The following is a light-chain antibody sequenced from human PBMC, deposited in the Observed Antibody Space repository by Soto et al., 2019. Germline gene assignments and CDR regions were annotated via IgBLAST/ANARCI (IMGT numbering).Light chain of an antibody. Sequence: QSVLTQPHSVSGSPGQSVAISCTGTSSDVGSYNRVSWYQQPPGTAPKLMIYDVNNRPSGVPDRFSGSKSGNTASLTISGLQAEDEADYYCSSYTISSTYVFGTGTKVTVL. V-gene: IGLV2-18*02. CDR3: SSYTISSTYV. CDR1: SSDVGSYNR. J-gene: IGLJ1*01. CDR2: DVN.